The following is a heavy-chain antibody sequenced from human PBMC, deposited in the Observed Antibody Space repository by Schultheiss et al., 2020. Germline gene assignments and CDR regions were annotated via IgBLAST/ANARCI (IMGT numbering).Heavy chain of an antibody. J-gene: IGHJ4*02. V-gene: IGHV3-48*01. D-gene: IGHD6-19*01. CDR2: ISSSSSTI. CDR1: GFTFSSYS. Sequence: GGSLRLSCAASGFTFSSYSMNWVRQAPGKGLEWVSYISSSSSTIYYADSVKGRFTISRDNSRDTLYLQMNSLRAEDTAVYYCASIIGWRWGRVYWGQGTLVTVYS. CDR3: ASIIGWRWGRVY.